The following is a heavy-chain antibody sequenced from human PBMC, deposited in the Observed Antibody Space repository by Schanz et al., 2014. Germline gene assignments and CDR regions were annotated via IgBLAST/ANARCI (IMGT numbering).Heavy chain of an antibody. CDR3: ARDYEVNLTSPRHDAFDV. CDR2: ISPTGSST. Sequence: DVQLLESGGGLVQPGESLRLSCAASGFTFTTYAMTWVRQAPGKGLEWVSNISPTGSSTYYADSVKGRFTISRDNSKTTRFRKIMGLDAETPPGYFCARDYEVNLTSPRHDAFDVWGQGTVVTVSS. J-gene: IGHJ3*01. V-gene: IGHV3-23*01. D-gene: IGHD3-9*01. CDR1: GFTFTTYA.